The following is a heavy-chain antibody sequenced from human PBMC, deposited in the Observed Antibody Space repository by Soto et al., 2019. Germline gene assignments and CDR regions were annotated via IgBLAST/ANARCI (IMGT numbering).Heavy chain of an antibody. CDR3: AKSLGGEIYYYYYAMDV. Sequence: QVQVVQSGAEVKRPGSSVNVSCKASGGYFNNRQTLNSYPISWVRQAPGQGLEWMGGIIPLFGTTNYAQRFQGRVKNTADKSTSTTYLEVNHVTSYGTAGDFCAKSLGGEIYYYYYAMDVWGQGTTVTVSS. CDR2: IIPLFGTT. V-gene: IGHV1-69*06. CDR1: GGYFNNRQTLNSYP. J-gene: IGHJ6*02. D-gene: IGHD3-16*01.